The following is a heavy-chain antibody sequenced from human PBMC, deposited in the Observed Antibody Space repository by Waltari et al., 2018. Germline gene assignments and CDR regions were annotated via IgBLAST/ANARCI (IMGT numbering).Heavy chain of an antibody. CDR2: IYYSGST. D-gene: IGHD5-18*01. CDR1: GGSIRRYY. V-gene: IGHV4-59*08. Sequence: QVQLQESGPGLVKPSETLSLTCTVSGGSIRRYYWSWIRHPPGKGLEWIGYIYYSGSTNYNPALKSRVTISVDTSKNQFSLKLSSVTAADTAVYYCARHLRFGYSYGTGYFDYWGQGTLVTVSS. J-gene: IGHJ4*02. CDR3: ARHLRFGYSYGTGYFDY.